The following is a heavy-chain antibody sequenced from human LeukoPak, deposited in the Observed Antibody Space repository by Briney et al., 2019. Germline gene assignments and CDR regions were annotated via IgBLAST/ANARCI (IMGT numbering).Heavy chain of an antibody. V-gene: IGHV1-2*02. D-gene: IGHD3-10*01. CDR2: INPNSGGT. CDR1: GYTFTAYY. J-gene: IGHJ4*02. CDR3: ARAYGSGSSYHPDY. Sequence: GASVKVSYKASGYTFTAYYMHWVRQAPGQGLEWMGWINPNSGGTNSSQKFQDRVTLTRDTSISTAYMELGSLRSDDTAIYYCARAYGSGSSYHPDYWGQGTLVTVSS.